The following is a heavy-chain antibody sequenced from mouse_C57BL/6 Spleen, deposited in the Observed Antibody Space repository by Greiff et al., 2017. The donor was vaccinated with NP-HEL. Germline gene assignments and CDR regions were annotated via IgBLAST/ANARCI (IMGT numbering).Heavy chain of an antibody. D-gene: IGHD2-1*01. CDR3: ARSDGNYPYYYAMDY. Sequence: VQLQQPGTELVKPGASVKLSCKASGYTFTSYWMHWVKQRPGQGLEWIGNINPSNGGTNYNEKFKSKATLTVDKSSSTAYMQLSSLTSEDSAVYYCARSDGNYPYYYAMDYWGQGTSVTVSS. CDR2: INPSNGGT. J-gene: IGHJ4*01. CDR1: GYTFTSYW. V-gene: IGHV1-53*01.